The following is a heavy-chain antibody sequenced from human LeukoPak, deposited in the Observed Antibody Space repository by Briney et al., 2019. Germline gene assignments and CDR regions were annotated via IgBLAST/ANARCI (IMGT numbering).Heavy chain of an antibody. Sequence: GASVKVSCKASGYTFTGYYMHWVRQAPGQGLEWMGWINPNSGGTNYAQKFQGRVTMTRDTSISTAYMELSRLRSDDTAVYYCAVLKDPKFGSLTGWGQGTLVTVSS. V-gene: IGHV1-2*02. CDR2: INPNSGGT. CDR1: GYTFTGYY. D-gene: IGHD3-3*01. CDR3: AVLKDPKFGSLTG. J-gene: IGHJ4*02.